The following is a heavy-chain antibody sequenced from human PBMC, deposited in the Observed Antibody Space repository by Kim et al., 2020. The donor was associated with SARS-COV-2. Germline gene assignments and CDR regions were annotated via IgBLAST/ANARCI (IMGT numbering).Heavy chain of an antibody. CDR1: GGSISSSSYY. D-gene: IGHD3-22*01. CDR3: AREGTMIVDFDY. Sequence: SETLSLTCTVSGGSISSSSYYWGWIRQPPGKGLEWIGSIYYSGSTYYNPSLKSRVTISVDTSKNQFSLKLSSVTAADTAVYYCAREGTMIVDFDYWGQGT. CDR2: IYYSGST. J-gene: IGHJ4*02. V-gene: IGHV4-39*02.